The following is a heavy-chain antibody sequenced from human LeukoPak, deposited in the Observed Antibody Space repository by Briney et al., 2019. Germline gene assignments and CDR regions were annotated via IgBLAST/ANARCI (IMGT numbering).Heavy chain of an antibody. Sequence: SVTVSFKAAGFTFTSSAMQGVRQARGQHLERIVCIVVGSGNTNYAQKFQERVTITRDMSTSTAYMELSSLRSEDTAVYYCAADDAGHTPLDEPTGKFDPWGQGTLVTVSS. CDR1: GFTFTSSA. CDR2: IVVGSGNT. V-gene: IGHV1-58*02. CDR3: AADDAGHTPLDEPTGKFDP. D-gene: IGHD1-14*01. J-gene: IGHJ5*02.